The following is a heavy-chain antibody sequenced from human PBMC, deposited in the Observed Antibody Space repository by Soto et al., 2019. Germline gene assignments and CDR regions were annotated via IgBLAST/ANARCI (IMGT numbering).Heavy chain of an antibody. J-gene: IGHJ5*02. D-gene: IGHD2-15*01. Sequence: SVKVSCKASGGTFSSYAISWVRQAPGQGLEWMGGIIPIFGTANYAQKFQGRVTITADESTGTAYTELSSLRSEDTAVYYCARDMVLFSFDPWGQGTLVTVSS. CDR2: IIPIFGTA. V-gene: IGHV1-69*13. CDR3: ARDMVLFSFDP. CDR1: GGTFSSYA.